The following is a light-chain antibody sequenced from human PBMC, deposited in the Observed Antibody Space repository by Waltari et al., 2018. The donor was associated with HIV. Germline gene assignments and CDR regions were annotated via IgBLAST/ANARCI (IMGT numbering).Light chain of an antibody. CDR3: QQLNSYLRT. CDR2: AAS. J-gene: IGKJ5*01. Sequence: DIQLTQYPSFLSTSVGDRVTITCRASQGITSYLAWYQQKPGKAPKLLIYAASTLQSGVPSRFSGSGSGTEFTLTISSLQPEDFATYYCQQLNSYLRTFGQGTRLEIK. V-gene: IGKV1-9*01. CDR1: QGITSY.